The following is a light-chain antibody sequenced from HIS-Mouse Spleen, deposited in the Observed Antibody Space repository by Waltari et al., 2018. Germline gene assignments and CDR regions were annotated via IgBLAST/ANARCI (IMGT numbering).Light chain of an antibody. CDR1: SSNIGSNY. CDR2: RNN. J-gene: IGLJ2*01. Sequence: QSVLTQPTSASGTPGQRVTISCSGSSSNIGSNYVYWYQQLPGTAPKLLVYRNNHRPSGVPDRFSGSKSGTSASLAISGLRSEDEADYYCAAWDDSLSGVFGGGTKLTVL. V-gene: IGLV1-47*01. CDR3: AAWDDSLSGV.